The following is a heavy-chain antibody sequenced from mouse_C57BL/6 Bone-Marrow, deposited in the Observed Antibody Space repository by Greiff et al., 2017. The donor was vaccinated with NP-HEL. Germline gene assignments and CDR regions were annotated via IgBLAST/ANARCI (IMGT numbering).Heavy chain of an antibody. V-gene: IGHV5-17*01. J-gene: IGHJ2*01. D-gene: IGHD2-3*01. CDR3: AREDDGYLVDFDY. Sequence: EVKLMESGGGLVKPGGSLKLSCAASGFTFSDYGMHWVRQAPEKGLEWVAYISSGSSTIYYADTVKGRFTISRDNAKNTLFLQMTSLRSEDTAMYYCAREDDGYLVDFDYWGQGTTLTVSS. CDR1: GFTFSDYG. CDR2: ISSGSSTI.